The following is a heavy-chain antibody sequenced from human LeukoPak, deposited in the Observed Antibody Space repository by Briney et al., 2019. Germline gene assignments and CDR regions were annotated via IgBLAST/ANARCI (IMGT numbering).Heavy chain of an antibody. CDR2: IYHSGST. CDR3: ARTDENCSSTSCYPYYFDY. V-gene: IGHV4-59*12. J-gene: IGHJ4*02. CDR1: GGSISSYY. Sequence: PSETLSLTCTVSGGSISSYYWSWIRQPPGKGLEWIGYIYHSGSTYYNPSLKSRVTISVDRSKNQFSLKLSSVTAADTAVYYCARTDENCSSTSCYPYYFDYWGQGTLVTVSS. D-gene: IGHD2-2*01.